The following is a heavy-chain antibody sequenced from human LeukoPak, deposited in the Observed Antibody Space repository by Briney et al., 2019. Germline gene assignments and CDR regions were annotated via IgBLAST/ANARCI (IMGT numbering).Heavy chain of an antibody. V-gene: IGHV3-74*01. CDR1: GFTFSSYW. CDR3: ALLAAADSES. Sequence: PGGSLRLSCAGSGFTFSSYWMHWVRQAPGKGLVWVSRINSDGSDTIYADSVKGRFTISRDNAKNTLYLQMNGLRAEDTAMYYCALLAAADSESWGQGTLVTVSS. J-gene: IGHJ5*02. D-gene: IGHD6-13*01. CDR2: INSDGSDT.